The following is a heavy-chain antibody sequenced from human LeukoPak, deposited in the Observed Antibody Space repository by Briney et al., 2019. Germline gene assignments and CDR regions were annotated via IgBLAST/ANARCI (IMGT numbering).Heavy chain of an antibody. CDR1: GGTFSSYA. CDR3: ARVWEQLFDP. Sequence: SVKVSCKASGGTFSSYAISWVRQAPGQGLEWMGGIIPIFGTANYAQKFQGRVTITTDESTNTAYMKLSSLRSEDTAVYYCARVWEQLFDPWGQGALVTVSS. CDR2: IIPIFGTA. V-gene: IGHV1-69*05. D-gene: IGHD1-26*01. J-gene: IGHJ5*02.